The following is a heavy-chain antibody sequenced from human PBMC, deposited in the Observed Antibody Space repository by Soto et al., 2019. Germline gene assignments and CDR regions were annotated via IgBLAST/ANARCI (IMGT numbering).Heavy chain of an antibody. J-gene: IGHJ5*02. CDR1: GGSISSSSYY. D-gene: IGHD3-10*01. Sequence: TSETLSLTCTVSGGSISSSSYYWGWIRQPPGKGLEWIGSIYYSGSTYYNPSLKSRVTISVDTSKNQFSLKLSSVTAADTAVYYCANTPRGYYYGSGSYFPWGQGTLVTVSS. CDR3: ANTPRGYYYGSGSYFP. V-gene: IGHV4-39*01. CDR2: IYYSGST.